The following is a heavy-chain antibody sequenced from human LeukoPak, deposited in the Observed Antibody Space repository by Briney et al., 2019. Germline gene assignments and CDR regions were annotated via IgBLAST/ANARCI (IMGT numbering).Heavy chain of an antibody. CDR1: GFTFSSYS. CDR3: ARDFRNFPRRGDAFDI. J-gene: IGHJ3*02. D-gene: IGHD3-16*01. Sequence: PGGSLRLSCAASGFTFSSYSMNWVRQAPGKGLEWVSYISSSSSTIYYADSVKGRFTISRDNAKNSLYLQMNSLRAEDTAVYYCARDFRNFPRRGDAFDIWGQGTMVTVS. CDR2: ISSSSSTI. V-gene: IGHV3-48*04.